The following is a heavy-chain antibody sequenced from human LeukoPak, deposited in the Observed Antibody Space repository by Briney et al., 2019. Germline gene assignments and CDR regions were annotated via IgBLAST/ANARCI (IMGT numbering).Heavy chain of an antibody. CDR2: VKKDASEK. V-gene: IGHV3-7*01. CDR1: GFTFSSNW. CDR3: ARGRYVDTAMVFDY. D-gene: IGHD5-18*01. J-gene: IGHJ4*02. Sequence: GGSLRLSCAASGFTFSSNWMTWVRQAPGKGLEWVASVKKDASEKYYVDSVKGRFTISRDNAKDSLYLQMSSLRVEDTAVYYCARGRYVDTAMVFDYWGQGTLVIVSS.